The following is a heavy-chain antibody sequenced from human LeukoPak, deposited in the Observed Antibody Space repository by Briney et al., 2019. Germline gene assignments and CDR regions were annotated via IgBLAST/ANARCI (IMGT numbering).Heavy chain of an antibody. V-gene: IGHV1-69*05. J-gene: IGHJ4*02. CDR2: IIPIFGTA. CDR3: ARDTISGSYFDY. CDR1: GGTFSSYA. D-gene: IGHD1-26*01. Sequence: ASVKVSCKASGGTFSSYAISWVRQAPGQGLEWMGGIIPIFGTANYAQKFQGRVTITTDESTSTAYMELCSLRSEDTAVYYCARDTISGSYFDYWGQGTLVTVSS.